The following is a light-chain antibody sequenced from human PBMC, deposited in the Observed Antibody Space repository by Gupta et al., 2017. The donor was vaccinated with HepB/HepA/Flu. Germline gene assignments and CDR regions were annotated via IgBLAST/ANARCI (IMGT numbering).Light chain of an antibody. CDR3: QQYEKLPLT. CDR1: QDISNY. V-gene: IGKV1-33*01. Sequence: DLQMTQSPSSLSASVGDRVTITCQASQDISNYLNWYQQKPGKAPKRLIYDASNLETGVPSRFSGRGSGTDGTCTSSSLQTEDIATDYGQQYEKLPLTCGGGTKVEIK. CDR2: DAS. J-gene: IGKJ4*01.